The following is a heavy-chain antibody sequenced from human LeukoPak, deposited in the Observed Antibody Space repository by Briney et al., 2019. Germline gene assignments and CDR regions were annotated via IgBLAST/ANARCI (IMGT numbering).Heavy chain of an antibody. Sequence: PGGSLRLSCAASGFTFSSYSMNWVRQAPGKGLEWVSSISSSSSYIYYADSVKGRFTISRDNAKNSLYLQMNSLRAEDTAVYYCAREYSSSLSYYYGMDVWGQGTTVTVSS. J-gene: IGHJ6*02. V-gene: IGHV3-21*01. CDR2: ISSSSSYI. CDR1: GFTFSSYS. CDR3: AREYSSSLSYYYGMDV. D-gene: IGHD6-13*01.